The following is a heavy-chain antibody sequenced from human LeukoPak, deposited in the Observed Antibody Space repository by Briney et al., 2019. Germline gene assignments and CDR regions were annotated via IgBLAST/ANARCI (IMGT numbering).Heavy chain of an antibody. CDR2: INHSGST. D-gene: IGHD2-15*01. CDR1: GGSFSGYY. V-gene: IGHV4-34*01. J-gene: IGHJ1*01. CDR3: ARQRYCSGSSCSGYFQH. Sequence: SETLSLTCAVYGGSFSGYYWSWIRQPPGKGLEWIGEINHSGSTNYNPSLKSRVTISVDTSKNQFSLKLSSVTAADTAVYYCARQRYCSGSSCSGYFQHWGQGTLVTVSS.